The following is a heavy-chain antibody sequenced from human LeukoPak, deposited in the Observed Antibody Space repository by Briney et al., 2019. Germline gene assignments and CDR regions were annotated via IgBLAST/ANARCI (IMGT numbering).Heavy chain of an antibody. CDR2: IIPIFGTA. V-gene: IGHV1-69*13. D-gene: IGHD1-14*01. J-gene: IGHJ6*02. CDR3: ARGHSINYYYGMDV. CDR1: GGTFSSYA. Sequence: SVKVSCKASGGTFSSYAISWVRQAPGQGLEWMGGIIPIFGTANFAQKFQGRVTITADESTSTAYMELSSLRSEDTAVYYCARGHSINYYYGMDVWGQGTTVTVSS.